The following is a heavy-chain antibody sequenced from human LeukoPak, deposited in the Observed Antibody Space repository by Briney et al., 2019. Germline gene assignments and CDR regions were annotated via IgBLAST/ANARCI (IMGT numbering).Heavy chain of an antibody. CDR3: ARSSSGWFHFDY. D-gene: IGHD6-19*01. V-gene: IGHV3-48*03. J-gene: IGHJ4*02. CDR1: GFTFSSYE. Sequence: GGSLRLSCAASGFTFSSYEMNWGRQAPGKGLEWVSYISSSGSTIYYADSVKGRFTISRDNAKNSLYLQMNSLRAEDTAVYYCARSSSGWFHFDYWGQGPLVTVSS. CDR2: ISSSGSTI.